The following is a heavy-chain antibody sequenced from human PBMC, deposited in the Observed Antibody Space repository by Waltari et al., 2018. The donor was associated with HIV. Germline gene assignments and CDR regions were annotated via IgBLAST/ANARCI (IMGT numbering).Heavy chain of an antibody. CDR3: ARGPGGMDV. V-gene: IGHV3-21*01. CDR2: IISSSSYI. D-gene: IGHD3-10*01. CDR1: GFTFSSYS. J-gene: IGHJ6*02. Sequence: EVQLVESGGGLVKPGGSLRLSCAASGFTFSSYSMNWVSQAPGKGLECVSSIISSSSYICYAESVKGRFTISRDNAKNSLYLQMNSLRAEDTAGYYCARGPGGMDVWGQGTTVTVSS.